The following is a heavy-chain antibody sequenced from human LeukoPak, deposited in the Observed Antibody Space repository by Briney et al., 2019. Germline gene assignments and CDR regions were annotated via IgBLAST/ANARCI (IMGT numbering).Heavy chain of an antibody. J-gene: IGHJ5*02. V-gene: IGHV4-61*02. CDR2: IYTSGST. Sequence: SETLSLTCTVSGGSISSGSYYWSWIRQPAGKGLEWIGRIYTSGSTNYNPSLKSRVTISVDTSKNQFSLKLSSVTAADTAVYYCARDAPMKSEFDPWGQGTLVTVSS. CDR1: GGSISSGSYY. D-gene: IGHD3-22*01. CDR3: ARDAPMKSEFDP.